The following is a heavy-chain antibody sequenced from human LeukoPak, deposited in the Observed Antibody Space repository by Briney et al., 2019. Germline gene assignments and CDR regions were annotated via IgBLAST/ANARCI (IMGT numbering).Heavy chain of an antibody. Sequence: PGGSLRLSCAASGFTFSSSAMSWVRQAPGKGLEWVSSITGAGAVAYYPDSVRGRFTVSRDNSKNTLFLQMNSLRAEDTAVYYCAKDGGLWVSAHWGDSWGRGTLVTVSS. CDR2: ITGAGAVA. CDR1: GFTFSSSA. CDR3: AKDGGLWVSAHWGDS. V-gene: IGHV3-23*01. D-gene: IGHD7-27*01. J-gene: IGHJ4*02.